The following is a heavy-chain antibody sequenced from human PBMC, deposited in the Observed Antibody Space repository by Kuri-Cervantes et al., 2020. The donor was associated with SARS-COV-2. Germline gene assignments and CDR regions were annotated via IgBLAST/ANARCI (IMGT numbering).Heavy chain of an antibody. CDR2: ISSSGSTI. CDR3: ARGAHDYYYYGMDV. V-gene: IGHV3-11*01. J-gene: IGHJ6*02. CDR1: GFTFSDYY. Sequence: GESLKISCAASGFTFSDYYMSWIRQAPGKGLEWVSYISSSGSTIYYADSVKGRFTISRDNAKNSLYLQMDGLRAEDTAVYYCARGAHDYYYYGMDVWGQGTTVTVSS.